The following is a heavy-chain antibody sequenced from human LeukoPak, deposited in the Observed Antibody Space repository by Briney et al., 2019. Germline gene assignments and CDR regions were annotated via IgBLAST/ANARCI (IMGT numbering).Heavy chain of an antibody. V-gene: IGHV4-38-2*02. CDR2: VHHTGST. Sequence: SETLSLTCNVACYSISRGYYWGWIRQLPGKGLEWIGSVHHTGSTYYNPSLRSRVSIAVDKSTNHISLEVTSVTAADTAVYYCARDWGFGDSEDWFDPWGQGTLVTVSS. J-gene: IGHJ5*02. CDR3: ARDWGFGDSEDWFDP. CDR1: CYSISRGYY. D-gene: IGHD3-10*01.